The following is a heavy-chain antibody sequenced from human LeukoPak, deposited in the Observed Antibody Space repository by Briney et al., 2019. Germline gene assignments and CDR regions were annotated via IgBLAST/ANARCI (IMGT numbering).Heavy chain of an antibody. CDR2: IIPILGIA. J-gene: IGHJ4*02. CDR3: ARVFSSSWYLYFDY. D-gene: IGHD6-13*01. Sequence: SVKVSCKASGGTFSSYAISWVRQAPGQGLEWMGRIIPILGIANYAQKFQGRVTITADKSTSTACMELSSLRSEDTAVYYCARVFSSSWYLYFDYWGQGTLVTVSS. V-gene: IGHV1-69*04. CDR1: GGTFSSYA.